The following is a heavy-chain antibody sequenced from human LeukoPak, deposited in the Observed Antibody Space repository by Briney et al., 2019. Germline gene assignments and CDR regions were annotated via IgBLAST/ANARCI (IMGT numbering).Heavy chain of an antibody. CDR2: IYYSGST. Sequence: SETLSLTCSVSVGSISSTNYYWGWIRQPPGKGLEWIGSIYYSGSTHYNPSLKSRVTISVDTSKNQFSLKLSSVTAADTAVYYCARGRPPSIAAAGEXDXWGXXTLXTVS. CDR1: VGSISSTNYY. J-gene: IGHJ4*01. V-gene: IGHV4-39*07. CDR3: ARGRPPSIAAAGEXDX. D-gene: IGHD6-13*01.